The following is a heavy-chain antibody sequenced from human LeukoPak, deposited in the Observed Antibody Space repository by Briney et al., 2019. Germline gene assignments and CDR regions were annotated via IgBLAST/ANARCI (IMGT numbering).Heavy chain of an antibody. V-gene: IGHV4-39*01. CDR3: ARPTDHYDILTGYIFAFDI. CDR1: GGSISSSSYY. D-gene: IGHD3-9*01. J-gene: IGHJ3*02. Sequence: SETLSLTCTVSGGSISSSSYYWGWIRQPPGKGLEWIGSIYYSGSTYYNPSLKSRVTISVDTSKNQFSLKLSSVTAADTAVYYCARPTDHYDILTGYIFAFDIWGQGTMVTVSS. CDR2: IYYSGST.